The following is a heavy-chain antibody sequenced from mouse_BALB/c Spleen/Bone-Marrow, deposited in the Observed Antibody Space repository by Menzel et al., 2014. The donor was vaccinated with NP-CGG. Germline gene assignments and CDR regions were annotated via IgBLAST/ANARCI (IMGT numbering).Heavy chain of an antibody. Sequence: SGAELVKPGASVKLSCTASGFNIKDTYMHWVKQRPEQGLEWIGRIDPANGNTKYDPKFQGKATITADTSSNTAYLQLSSLTSGDTAVYYCARLYGNYLFYAMDYWGQGTSVTVSS. CDR1: GFNIKDTY. J-gene: IGHJ4*01. V-gene: IGHV14-3*02. D-gene: IGHD2-1*01. CDR2: IDPANGNT. CDR3: ARLYGNYLFYAMDY.